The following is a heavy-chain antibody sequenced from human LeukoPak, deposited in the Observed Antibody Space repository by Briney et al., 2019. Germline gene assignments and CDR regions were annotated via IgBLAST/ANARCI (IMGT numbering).Heavy chain of an antibody. V-gene: IGHV1-18*01. D-gene: IGHD3-22*01. Sequence: ASVKVSCKTSGDTSSSYGVYWVRQAPGQGLEWMGWISTYNGNTNYAQKFQGRVTMTTDTPTSTAYMELRSLTSDDTAVYYCARVSSGYDDYWGQGTLVIVSS. J-gene: IGHJ4*02. CDR3: ARVSSGYDDY. CDR2: ISTYNGNT. CDR1: GDTSSSYG.